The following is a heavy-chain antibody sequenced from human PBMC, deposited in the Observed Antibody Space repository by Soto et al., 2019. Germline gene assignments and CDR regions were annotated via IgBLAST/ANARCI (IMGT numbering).Heavy chain of an antibody. V-gene: IGHV4-59*01. D-gene: IGHD3-22*01. CDR1: GGSISSYY. J-gene: IGHJ5*02. CDR3: AREAYYYDSSGYYGAVFDP. Sequence: SETLSLTCTVSGGSISSYYWSWIRQPPGKGLEWIGYIYYSGSTNYNPSLKSRVTISVDTSKNQFSLKLSSVTAADTAVYYCAREAYYYDSSGYYGAVFDPWGQGTPVTVSS. CDR2: IYYSGST.